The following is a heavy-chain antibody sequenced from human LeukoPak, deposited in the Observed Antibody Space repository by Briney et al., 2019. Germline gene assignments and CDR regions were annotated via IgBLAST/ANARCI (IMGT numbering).Heavy chain of an antibody. CDR2: IYPGDSDT. D-gene: IGHD3-22*01. J-gene: IGHJ3*01. CDR3: ARGFFRSGYSYKAHYYWVDLSAFDV. V-gene: IGHV5-51*01. Sequence: GESLKISCKGSGYSFTSYWIGWVRQMPGKGLEWMGIIYPGDSDTRYSPSFQGQVTISADKSISTAYLQWSSLKASDTAMYYCARGFFRSGYSYKAHYYWVDLSAFDVWGQGTMVTVSS. CDR1: GYSFTSYW.